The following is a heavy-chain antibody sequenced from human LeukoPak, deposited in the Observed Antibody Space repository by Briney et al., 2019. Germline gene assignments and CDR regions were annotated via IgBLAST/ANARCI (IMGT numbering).Heavy chain of an antibody. CDR2: IYHSGST. D-gene: IGHD3-22*01. V-gene: IGHV4-59*01. Sequence: SETLSLTCAVYGGSFSGYYWSWIRQPPGKGLEWIGYIYHSGSTNYNPSLKSRVTISVDTSKNQFSLKLSSVTAADTAVYYCARDFYYYDSSGSLWYFDLWGRGTLVTVSS. CDR1: GGSFSGYY. CDR3: ARDFYYYDSSGSLWYFDL. J-gene: IGHJ2*01.